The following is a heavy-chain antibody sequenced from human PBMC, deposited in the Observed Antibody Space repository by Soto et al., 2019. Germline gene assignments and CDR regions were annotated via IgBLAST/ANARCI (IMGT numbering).Heavy chain of an antibody. CDR3: AIASVYRARLRTNLYDC. D-gene: IGHD3-16*01. CDR1: GFTFSRYA. Sequence: GGSLRHSCAGSGFTFSRYAMSWVRQAPGKGLEWVSAISGSGGSTYYADSVKGRFTISRDNSKNTLYLQMNSLRAEDTAVYSCAIASVYRARLRTNLYDCWGQRTQVTGSS. CDR2: ISGSGGST. J-gene: IGHJ4*02. V-gene: IGHV3-23*01.